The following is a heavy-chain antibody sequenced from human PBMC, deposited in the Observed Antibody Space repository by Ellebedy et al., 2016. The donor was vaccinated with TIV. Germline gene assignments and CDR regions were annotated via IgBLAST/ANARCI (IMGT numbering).Heavy chain of an antibody. Sequence: GESLKISCTTSGFPFSNFWVHWVRQRPGKGLEWVSAISGSGSNTYYADSVKGRFTISRDNSKNTLYLQMNSLRAEDTAVYYCAKDPIRYFDWPYFDYWGQGTLVTVSS. CDR1: GFPFSNFW. D-gene: IGHD3-9*01. CDR3: AKDPIRYFDWPYFDY. CDR2: ISGSGSNT. V-gene: IGHV3-23*01. J-gene: IGHJ4*02.